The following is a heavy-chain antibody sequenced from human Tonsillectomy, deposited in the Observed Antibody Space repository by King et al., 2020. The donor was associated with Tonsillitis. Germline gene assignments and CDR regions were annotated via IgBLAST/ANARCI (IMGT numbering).Heavy chain of an antibody. CDR1: GYTFTSYD. CDR2: MNPNSGNT. J-gene: IGHJ5*02. D-gene: IGHD6-6*01. Sequence: VQLVQSGAEVKKPGASVNVSCTASGYTFTSYDINWVRQATGQGLEWMGWMNPNSGNTGYAQKFQGRVTMTRNTSISTAYMELSSLRSEDTAVYYCARNVRAARPENWFDPWGQGTLVTVSS. CDR3: ARNVRAARPENWFDP. V-gene: IGHV1-8*01.